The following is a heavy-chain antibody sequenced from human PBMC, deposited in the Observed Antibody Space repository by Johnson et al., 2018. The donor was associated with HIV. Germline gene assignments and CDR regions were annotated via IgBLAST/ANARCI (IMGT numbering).Heavy chain of an antibody. D-gene: IGHD1-26*01. Sequence: VQLVESGGGLVQPGGSLRLSCAASGFTFSSYAMSWVRQAPGKGLEWVSAISSNGGSTDYANSVKGRFTISRDNSKNTLYLQMGSLRAEDMAVYYCARGGASGAFDIWGQGTMVTVSS. J-gene: IGHJ3*02. V-gene: IGHV3-64*01. CDR2: ISSNGGST. CDR1: GFTFSSYA. CDR3: ARGGASGAFDI.